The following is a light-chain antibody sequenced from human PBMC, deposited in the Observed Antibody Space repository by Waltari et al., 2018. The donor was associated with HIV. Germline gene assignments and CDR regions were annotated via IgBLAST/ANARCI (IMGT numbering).Light chain of an antibody. CDR1: SSNIGIKT. CDR3: AAWDDSLMGYYV. J-gene: IGLJ1*01. Sequence: QSVLTQPPSASGTPGQRVTIPCSGSSSNIGIKTVNWFQQLPGTAPKLLIYINNQRPSGVPDRFSGSKSGTSAALAISGLQSEDEADYYCAAWDDSLMGYYVFGTGTKVTVL. V-gene: IGLV1-44*01. CDR2: INN.